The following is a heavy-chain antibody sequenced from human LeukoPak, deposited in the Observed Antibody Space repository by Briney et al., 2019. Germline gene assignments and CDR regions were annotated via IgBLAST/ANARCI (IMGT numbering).Heavy chain of an antibody. D-gene: IGHD5-18*01. Sequence: PGGSLRLSCAASGFTFSNAWMSWFRQAPGKGLEWVGRIKSKTDGGTTDYAAPVKGRFTISRDDSKNTLYLQMNSLKTEDTAVYYCTTRYSYGSNWFDPWGQGTLVTVPS. CDR3: TTRYSYGSNWFDP. CDR2: IKSKTDGGTT. V-gene: IGHV3-15*01. CDR1: GFTFSNAW. J-gene: IGHJ5*02.